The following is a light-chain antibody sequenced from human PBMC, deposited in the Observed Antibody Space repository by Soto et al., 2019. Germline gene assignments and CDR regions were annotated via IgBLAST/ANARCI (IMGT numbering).Light chain of an antibody. CDR1: SSDVGSYNL. CDR3: SSYTRSSAHV. Sequence: QSALTQPASVSGSPGQSITISCTGTSSDVGSYNLVSWYQQHPGKAPKLMIYEVSNRPSGVSYRFSGSKSGNTASLTISGLQAEDEADYYCSSYTRSSAHVFGTGTKVTVL. V-gene: IGLV2-14*02. J-gene: IGLJ1*01. CDR2: EVS.